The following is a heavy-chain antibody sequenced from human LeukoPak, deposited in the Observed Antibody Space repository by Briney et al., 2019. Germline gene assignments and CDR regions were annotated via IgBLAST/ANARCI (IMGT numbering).Heavy chain of an antibody. V-gene: IGHV3-30*04. CDR3: GRVLSLGGYFDY. CDR1: GFTFSSYA. J-gene: IGHJ4*02. Sequence: PGRSLRLSCAASGFTFSSYAMHWVRQAPGKGLEWVAVISYDGSNKYYADSVKGRFTISRDNSKNTLYLQMNSLRAEDTAVYYCGRVLSLGGYFDYWGQGTLVTVSS. D-gene: IGHD3-22*01. CDR2: ISYDGSNK.